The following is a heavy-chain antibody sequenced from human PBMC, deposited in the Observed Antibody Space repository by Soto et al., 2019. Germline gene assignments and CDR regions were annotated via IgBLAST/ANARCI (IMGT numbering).Heavy chain of an antibody. D-gene: IGHD2-15*01. CDR1: GVSITSYK. J-gene: IGHJ4*02. Sequence: SETLSLTCTVSGVSITSYKWTWIRQSPGKGLEWIAYMYSSGSSSYNPSLKSRATISMDTFRNQYSLQLNSATAADTAVYYCAREWSAFDYWGQGILVTVSS. V-gene: IGHV4-59*01. CDR2: MYSSGSS. CDR3: AREWSAFDY.